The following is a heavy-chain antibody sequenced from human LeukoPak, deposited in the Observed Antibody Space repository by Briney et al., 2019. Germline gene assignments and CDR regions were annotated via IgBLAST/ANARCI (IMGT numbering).Heavy chain of an antibody. V-gene: IGHV3-48*01. Sequence: GGSLRLSCAASGFTFSSYSMNWVRQAPGKGLEWISYISSSSSTIYYADSVKGRFTISRDNAKNSLYLQMNSLRAEDTAVYYCARDGPMTAFDYWGQGTLVTVSS. J-gene: IGHJ4*02. CDR3: ARDGPMTAFDY. CDR1: GFTFSSYS. CDR2: ISSSSSTI.